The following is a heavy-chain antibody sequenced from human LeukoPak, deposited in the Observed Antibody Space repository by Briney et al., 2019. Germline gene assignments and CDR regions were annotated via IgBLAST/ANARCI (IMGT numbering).Heavy chain of an antibody. V-gene: IGHV4-59*08. CDR2: IHYSGST. Sequence: SETLSLTCTVSGGSIRSYCWSWIRQPPGKGLEWIGYIHYSGSTNYNPSLKSRVTISVDTSKNQFSLKLSSVTAADTAVYYCARLVGATTPLDIWGQGTMVTVSS. CDR1: GGSIRSYC. CDR3: ARLVGATTPLDI. J-gene: IGHJ3*02. D-gene: IGHD1-26*01.